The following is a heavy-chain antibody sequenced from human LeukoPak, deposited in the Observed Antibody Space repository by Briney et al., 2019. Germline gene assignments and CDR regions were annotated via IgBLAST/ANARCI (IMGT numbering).Heavy chain of an antibody. Sequence: SETLSLTCAVYGGSFSGYYRSWIRQPPGKGLEWIGEINHSGSTNYNPSLKSRVTISVDTSKNQFSLKLSSVTAADTAVYYCARLSGYGMDVWGQGTTVTVSS. CDR1: GGSFSGYY. D-gene: IGHD3-10*01. CDR3: ARLSGYGMDV. V-gene: IGHV4-34*01. CDR2: INHSGST. J-gene: IGHJ6*02.